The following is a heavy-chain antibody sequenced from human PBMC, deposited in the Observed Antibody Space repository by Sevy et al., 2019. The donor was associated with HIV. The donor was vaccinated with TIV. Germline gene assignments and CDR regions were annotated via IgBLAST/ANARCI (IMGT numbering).Heavy chain of an antibody. V-gene: IGHV1-69*13. D-gene: IGHD3-22*01. Sequence: ASVKVSCKASGGTFSSYAISWVRQAPGQGLEWMGGIIPIFGTANYAQTFQGRVTITADESTSTAYMELSSLRSEDTAVYYCARAREGGADSSGFDYWGQGTLVTVSS. CDR2: IIPIFGTA. CDR3: ARAREGGADSSGFDY. J-gene: IGHJ4*02. CDR1: GGTFSSYA.